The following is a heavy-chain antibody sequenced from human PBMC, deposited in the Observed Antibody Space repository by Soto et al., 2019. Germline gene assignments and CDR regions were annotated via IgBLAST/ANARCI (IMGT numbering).Heavy chain of an antibody. Sequence: QVQLVQSGAEVKKPGASVKISCKASGYTFSSSYIQWVRQAPGQGLEWMGLINPSGFSTDYAQTFQGRVTVTRDTSTSTVYMELSSLISEDTAVYYCASGGYTYGFSAMDVWGPGTTVAVSS. CDR2: INPSGFST. CDR3: ASGGYTYGFSAMDV. J-gene: IGHJ6*02. D-gene: IGHD5-18*01. V-gene: IGHV1-46*01. CDR1: GYTFSSSY.